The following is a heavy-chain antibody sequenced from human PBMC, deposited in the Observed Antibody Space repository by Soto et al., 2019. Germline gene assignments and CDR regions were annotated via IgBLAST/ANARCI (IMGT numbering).Heavy chain of an antibody. Sequence: PGGSLRISCAASGFTFSSYSMNWVRQAPGKGLEWVSYISSSSSTIYYADSVKGRFTISRDNAKNSLYLQMNSLRAEDTAVYYCARDDYYDSSGYLAPLDYWGQGTLVTVSS. CDR2: ISSSSSTI. D-gene: IGHD3-22*01. V-gene: IGHV3-48*04. CDR1: GFTFSSYS. J-gene: IGHJ4*02. CDR3: ARDDYYDSSGYLAPLDY.